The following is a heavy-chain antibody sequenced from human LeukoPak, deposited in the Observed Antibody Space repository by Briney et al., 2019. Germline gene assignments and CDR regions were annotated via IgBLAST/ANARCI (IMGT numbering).Heavy chain of an antibody. Sequence: ASVKVSCKASGGTFSSYAISWVRLAPGQGLEWMGWINPNSGGTNYAQKFQGRVTMTRDTSISTAYMELSRLRSDDTAVYYCARDSVIAAPDTPDYWGQGTLVTVSS. D-gene: IGHD2-21*01. CDR3: ARDSVIAAPDTPDY. V-gene: IGHV1-2*02. CDR1: GGTFSSYA. CDR2: INPNSGGT. J-gene: IGHJ4*02.